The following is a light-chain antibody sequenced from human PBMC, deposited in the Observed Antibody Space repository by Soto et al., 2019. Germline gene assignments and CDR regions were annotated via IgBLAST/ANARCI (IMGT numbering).Light chain of an antibody. Sequence: QSALTQPASVSGSPGQSITISCTGTSSDVGGYNYVSWYQQHPGKAPKLMIYDVSNRPSGVSNRFSGYKSGNTASLTISGLQAEDEADYYCSSYTSSSNVVFGGGTKVTVL. CDR2: DVS. CDR1: SSDVGGYNY. J-gene: IGLJ2*01. CDR3: SSYTSSSNVV. V-gene: IGLV2-14*01.